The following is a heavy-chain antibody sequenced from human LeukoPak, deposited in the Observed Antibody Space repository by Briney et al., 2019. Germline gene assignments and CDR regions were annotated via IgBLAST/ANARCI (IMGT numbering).Heavy chain of an antibody. Sequence: GESLKISCKASGYSFTNYWIGWVRQMPGKGLEWMGIIYPDDSETRYSPSFQGQVTISADKSITTAYLQWSSLKASDTAMYFCARHRGDCTSTSCFHCYFDYWGQGTLVTVSS. D-gene: IGHD2-2*01. V-gene: IGHV5-51*01. J-gene: IGHJ4*03. CDR3: ARHRGDCTSTSCFHCYFDY. CDR1: GYSFTNYW. CDR2: IYPDDSET.